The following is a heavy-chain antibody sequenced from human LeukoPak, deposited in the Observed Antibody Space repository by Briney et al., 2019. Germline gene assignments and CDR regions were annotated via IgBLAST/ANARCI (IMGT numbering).Heavy chain of an antibody. Sequence: SVKVSCKASGGTFSSYAISWVRQAPGQGLEWMGGIIPIFGTANYAQKFQGRVTITADESTSTAYMELSSLRSEDTAVYYCARGIRGRSGYYPVGVDYWGQGTLVTVSS. V-gene: IGHV1-69*13. CDR1: GGTFSSYA. CDR3: ARGIRGRSGYYPVGVDY. D-gene: IGHD3-3*01. CDR2: IIPIFGTA. J-gene: IGHJ4*02.